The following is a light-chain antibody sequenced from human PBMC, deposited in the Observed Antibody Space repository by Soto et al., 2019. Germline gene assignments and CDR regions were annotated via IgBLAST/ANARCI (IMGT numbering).Light chain of an antibody. J-gene: IGLJ2*01. CDR1: SRDVGGYNY. V-gene: IGLV2-14*01. CDR2: EVS. Sequence: QSALTQPASVSGSPGQSITISCTGTSRDVGGYNYVSWYQQHPGKAPKLMIYEVSNRPSGVSNRFSGSKSGNTASLTISGLQAEDGADYYCSSYTSSTTLVFGGGTKLTVL. CDR3: SSYTSSTTLV.